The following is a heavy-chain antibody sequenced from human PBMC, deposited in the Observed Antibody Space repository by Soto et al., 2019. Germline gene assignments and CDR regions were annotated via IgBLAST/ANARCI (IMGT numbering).Heavy chain of an antibody. CDR1: GFTFSTYW. V-gene: IGHV3-74*01. J-gene: IGHJ6*02. CDR2: IKGDGSST. CDR3: ARGIRNYYGVDV. Sequence: EVQLVESGGGLVQPGGSLRLSCAASGFTFSTYWMHWVRHAPGTGLERVSRIKGDGSSTSYADSVKGRFTSSRYNDKNTLYLQMNSLGSEDTAVYWCARGIRNYYGVDVWGQGTTVTVSS.